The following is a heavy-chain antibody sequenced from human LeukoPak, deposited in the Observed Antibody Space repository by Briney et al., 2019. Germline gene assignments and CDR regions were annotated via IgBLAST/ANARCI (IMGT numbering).Heavy chain of an antibody. Sequence: GRSLRLSCAASGFTFSDYAIHWVRQAPGKGLEWVAVISYDGSIKFSADSVKGRFTVSRDNAKDSLYLQMNSLRAEDTAVYYCARGSTYSPNWFDPWGQGTLVTVSS. V-gene: IGHV3-30-3*01. CDR2: ISYDGSIK. CDR3: ARGSTYSPNWFDP. D-gene: IGHD4-11*01. CDR1: GFTFSDYA. J-gene: IGHJ5*02.